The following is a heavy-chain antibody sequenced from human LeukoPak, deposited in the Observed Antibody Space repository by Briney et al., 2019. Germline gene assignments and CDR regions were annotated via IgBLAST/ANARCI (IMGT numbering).Heavy chain of an antibody. CDR3: AREVRPKEWGNWFDP. V-gene: IGHV1-69*13. J-gene: IGHJ5*02. Sequence: PGASVKVSCKASGYTFTSYAISWVRQAPGQGLEWMGGIIPIFGTANYAQKFQGRVTITADESTSTAYMELSSLRSEDTAVYYCAREVRPKEWGNWFDPWGQGTLVTVSS. D-gene: IGHD3-3*01. CDR2: IIPIFGTA. CDR1: GYTFTSYA.